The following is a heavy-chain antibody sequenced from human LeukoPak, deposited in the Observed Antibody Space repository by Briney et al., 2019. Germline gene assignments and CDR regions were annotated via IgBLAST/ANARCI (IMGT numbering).Heavy chain of an antibody. D-gene: IGHD4/OR15-4a*01. CDR2: ISSSGSTI. V-gene: IGHV3-48*04. J-gene: IGHJ4*02. Sequence: GGSLRLSCAASGFTFSTYGMHWVRQAPGKGLEWVSYISSSGSTIYYADSVKGRFTISRDNAKNSLYLQMNSLRAEDTAVYYCARRAGAYSHPYDYWGQGTLVTVSS. CDR3: ARRAGAYSHPYDY. CDR1: GFTFSTYG.